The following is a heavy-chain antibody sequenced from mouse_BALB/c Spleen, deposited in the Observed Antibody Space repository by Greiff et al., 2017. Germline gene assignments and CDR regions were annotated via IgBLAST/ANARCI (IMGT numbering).Heavy chain of an antibody. J-gene: IGHJ1*01. D-gene: IGHD1-1*01. Sequence: EVQGVESGGGLVKPGGSLKLSCAASGFAFSSYDMSWVRQTPEKRLEWVAYISSGGGSTYYPDTVKGRFTISRDNAKNTLYLQMSSLKSEDTAMYYCARQTTPWYFDVWGAGTTVTVSS. CDR3: ARQTTPWYFDV. CDR1: GFAFSSYD. CDR2: ISSGGGST. V-gene: IGHV5-12-1*01.